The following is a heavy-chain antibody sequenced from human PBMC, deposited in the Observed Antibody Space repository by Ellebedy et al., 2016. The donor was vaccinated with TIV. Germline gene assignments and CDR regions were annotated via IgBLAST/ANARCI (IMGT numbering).Heavy chain of an antibody. CDR1: GYTFTTYA. Sequence: AASVKVSCKASGYTFTTYAMHWVRQAPGQRLEWMGWINPGNDDTKLSQKFQGRVTITGDTSASTVSMELSSLTSEDTAVYYCARDRIRGDGILFDYWGQGTLVTVSS. J-gene: IGHJ4*02. CDR2: INPGNDDT. D-gene: IGHD5-24*01. V-gene: IGHV1-3*01. CDR3: ARDRIRGDGILFDY.